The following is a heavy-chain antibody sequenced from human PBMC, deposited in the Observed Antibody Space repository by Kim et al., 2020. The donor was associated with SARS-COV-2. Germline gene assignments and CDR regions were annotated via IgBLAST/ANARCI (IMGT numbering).Heavy chain of an antibody. CDR3: AVTFAYNWNDVGAFDI. CDR2: IYYSGST. D-gene: IGHD1-20*01. CDR1: GGSISSYY. V-gene: IGHV4-59*01. J-gene: IGHJ3*02. Sequence: SETLSLTCTVSGGSISSYYWSWIRQPPGKGLEWIGYIYYSGSTNYNPSLKSRVTISVDTPKNQFSLKLSSVTAADTAVYYCAVTFAYNWNDVGAFDIWGQGTMVTVSS.